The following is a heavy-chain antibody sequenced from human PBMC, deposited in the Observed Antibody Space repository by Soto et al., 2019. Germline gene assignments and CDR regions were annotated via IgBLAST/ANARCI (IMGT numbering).Heavy chain of an antibody. CDR2: IYYSGST. CDR1: GGSISSYY. Sequence: SETLSLTCTVSGGSISSYYWSWIRQPPGKGLEWIGYIYYSGSTNYNPSLKSRVTISVDTSKNQFFLKLSSVTAADTAVYYCGRHLFSDVWGQGTTVTVSS. D-gene: IGHD2-21*01. CDR3: GRHLFSDV. J-gene: IGHJ6*02. V-gene: IGHV4-59*08.